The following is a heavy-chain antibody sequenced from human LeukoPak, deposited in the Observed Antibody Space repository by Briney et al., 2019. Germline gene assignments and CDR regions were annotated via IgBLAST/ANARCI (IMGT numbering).Heavy chain of an antibody. CDR3: AVSRWSGELRYYYYMDV. D-gene: IGHD3-10*01. CDR2: ISGSGGST. V-gene: IGHV3-23*01. J-gene: IGHJ6*03. CDR1: GFTFSSYA. Sequence: GGSLRLSCAASGFTFSSYAMSWVRQAPGKGLEWVSAISGSGGSTYYADSVKGRFTISRDNSKNTLYLQMNSLRAEDTAVYYCAVSRWSGELRYYYYMDVWGKGTTVTISS.